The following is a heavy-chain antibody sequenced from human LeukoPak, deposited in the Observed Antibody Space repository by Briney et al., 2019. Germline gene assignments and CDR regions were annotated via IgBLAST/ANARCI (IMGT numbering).Heavy chain of an antibody. D-gene: IGHD1-7*01. CDR1: GYRFTDYW. V-gene: IGHV5-51*01. CDR3: ARGAAGTTPDYYYFGLDV. Sequence: GAFLKISCKGSGYRFTDYWIGWVRQLPGKGLEWMGIIYPGDSDTRYSPSFQGQVTISADKSINTAHLQWSSLKASDTAMYYCARGAAGTTPDYYYFGLDVWGQGTTVRVSS. CDR2: IYPGDSDT. J-gene: IGHJ6*02.